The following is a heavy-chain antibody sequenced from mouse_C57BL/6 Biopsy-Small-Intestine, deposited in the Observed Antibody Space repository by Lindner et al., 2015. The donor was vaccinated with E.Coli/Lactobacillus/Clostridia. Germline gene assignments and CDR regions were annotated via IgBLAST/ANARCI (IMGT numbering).Heavy chain of an antibody. CDR2: IDPYNGAT. V-gene: IGHV1S135*01. Sequence: VQLQESGPELVKPGVSVMMSCKASGYPFTRYNMHWVKQSHGKSLEWIGYIDPYNGATSYNQNFKGKATLTVDSSSTTVHMQLNSLTSEDSAVYYCARSAYYSNSYYFDYWGQGTTLTVSS. D-gene: IGHD2-5*01. J-gene: IGHJ2*01. CDR3: ARSAYYSNSYYFDY. CDR1: GYPFTRYN.